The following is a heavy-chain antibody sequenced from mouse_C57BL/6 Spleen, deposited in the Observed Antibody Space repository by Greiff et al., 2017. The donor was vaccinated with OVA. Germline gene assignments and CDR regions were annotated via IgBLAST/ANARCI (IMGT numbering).Heavy chain of an antibody. V-gene: IGHV14-4*01. CDR2: IDPENGDT. Sequence: EVQLKQSGAELVRPGASVKLSCTASGFNIKDDYMHWVKQRPEQGLEWIGWIDPENGDTEYASKFQGKATITADTSSNTAYLQLSSLTSEDTAVYYCTYDYDRYYYAMDYWGQGTSVTVSS. CDR1: GFNIKDDY. CDR3: TYDYDRYYYAMDY. D-gene: IGHD2-4*01. J-gene: IGHJ4*01.